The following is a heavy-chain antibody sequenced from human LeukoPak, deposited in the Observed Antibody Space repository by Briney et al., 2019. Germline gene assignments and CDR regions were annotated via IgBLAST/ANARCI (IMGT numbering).Heavy chain of an antibody. CDR2: IRYDGNNK. Sequence: GGSLRPSCAASGFTFNSYNMNWVRQAPGKGLEWVSFIRYDGNNKYYGDSVKGRFTISRDNSKNTLYLQMNSLRAEDTAVYFCAKSTRAVMAMMDVWGKGTTVTVSS. CDR3: AKSTRAVMAMMDV. CDR1: GFTFNSYN. V-gene: IGHV3-30*02. D-gene: IGHD3-16*01. J-gene: IGHJ6*04.